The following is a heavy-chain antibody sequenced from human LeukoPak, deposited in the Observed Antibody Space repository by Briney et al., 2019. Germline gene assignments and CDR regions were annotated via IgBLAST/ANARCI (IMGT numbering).Heavy chain of an antibody. CDR1: GVSFSGYY. CDR2: INHSGST. Sequence: SETLSLTCAVYGVSFSGYYWSWIRQPPGKGLEWIGEINHSGSTNYNPSLKSRVTISVDTSKNQFSLKLTSVTAADSAVYYCAGHILGGNFDSWGQGTLVTVSS. J-gene: IGHJ4*02. V-gene: IGHV4-34*01. D-gene: IGHD4-23*01. CDR3: AGHILGGNFDS.